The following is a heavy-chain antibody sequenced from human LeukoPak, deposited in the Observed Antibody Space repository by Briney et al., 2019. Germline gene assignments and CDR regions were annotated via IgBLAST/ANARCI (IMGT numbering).Heavy chain of an antibody. CDR3: ARSSSAYHSTFDF. J-gene: IGHJ4*02. V-gene: IGHV5-51*01. Sequence: GESLKISCKGSGYSFTTYWIGWVRQMPGKGLEWMGIIYPGDSDTRYSPSFQGQVTISADKSISTAYLQWSSLKASDTAVYYCARSSSAYHSTFDFWGQGTLVTVSS. CDR2: IYPGDSDT. CDR1: GYSFTTYW. D-gene: IGHD5-12*01.